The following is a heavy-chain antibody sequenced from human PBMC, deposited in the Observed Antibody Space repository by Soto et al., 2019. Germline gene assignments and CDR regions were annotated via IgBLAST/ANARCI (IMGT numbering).Heavy chain of an antibody. Sequence: QLQVQESGPGLVKPSETLSLTCTVSGVSIDSSRYYWGWIRQPPGKGLEWIGNIHYSGTTYYNPSLMSRVIISVNTSKNQFSLRLNSVTAADTAVYYCARPYESGGFYYGFDYWGQGTPVTFSS. V-gene: IGHV4-39*01. J-gene: IGHJ4*02. D-gene: IGHD3-22*01. CDR1: GVSIDSSRYY. CDR3: ARPYESGGFYYGFDY. CDR2: IHYSGTT.